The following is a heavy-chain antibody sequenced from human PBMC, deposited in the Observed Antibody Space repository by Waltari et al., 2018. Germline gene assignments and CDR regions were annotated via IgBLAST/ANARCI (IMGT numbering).Heavy chain of an antibody. Sequence: QVQLQQWGAGLLKPSETLSLTCTVYGVSFSDYYWTGIRHPPGKGLEWIGEINNSGSANYNPSLMSRVTISVDTSKNQISLKMNSMSAADPAVYYCARGTTIFGLRWFDPWGQGTLVTVSS. V-gene: IGHV4-34*01. CDR2: INNSGSA. D-gene: IGHD3-3*01. CDR3: ARGTTIFGLRWFDP. CDR1: GVSFSDYY. J-gene: IGHJ5*02.